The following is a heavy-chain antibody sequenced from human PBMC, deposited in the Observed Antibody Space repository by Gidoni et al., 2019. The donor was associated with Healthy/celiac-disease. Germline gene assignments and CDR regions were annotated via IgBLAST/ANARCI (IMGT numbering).Heavy chain of an antibody. Sequence: QVQLQESGPGLVKPSETLSLTCTVSGGSISSYYGSWIRQPPGKGLEWIGYIYYSGSTNYNPSLKSRVTISVDTSKNQFSLKLSSVTAADTAVYYCASTYYYGSGSYYPYYYYYGMDVWGQGTTVTVSS. D-gene: IGHD3-10*01. V-gene: IGHV4-59*01. CDR1: GGSISSYY. J-gene: IGHJ6*02. CDR2: IYYSGST. CDR3: ASTYYYGSGSYYPYYYYYGMDV.